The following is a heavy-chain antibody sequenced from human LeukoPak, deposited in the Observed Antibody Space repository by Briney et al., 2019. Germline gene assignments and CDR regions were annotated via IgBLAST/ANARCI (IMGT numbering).Heavy chain of an antibody. CDR2: ISSSSYI. CDR3: AGSWSPYDAFDI. Sequence: GGSLRLSCAASGFTFSSHSMNWVRQAPGKGLEWVSSISSSSYIYYADSVKGRFTISRDNAKNSLYLQMNSLRAEDTAVYYCAGSWSPYDAFDIWGQGTMVTVSS. J-gene: IGHJ3*02. CDR1: GFTFSSHS. V-gene: IGHV3-21*01. D-gene: IGHD6-13*01.